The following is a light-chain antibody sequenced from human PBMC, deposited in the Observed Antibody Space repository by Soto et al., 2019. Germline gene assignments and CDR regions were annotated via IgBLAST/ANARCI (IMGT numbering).Light chain of an antibody. V-gene: IGKV1-33*01. Sequence: DIPMTQSPSSLSASVGDRVTITCQASQDISNYLNWYQQKSGEAPKLLIYDASNLETDVPSRFSGSGSGRHFSFTISSLQPEDIAAYYCQQYDTLPITFGQGTQLEIK. J-gene: IGKJ5*01. CDR3: QQYDTLPIT. CDR1: QDISNY. CDR2: DAS.